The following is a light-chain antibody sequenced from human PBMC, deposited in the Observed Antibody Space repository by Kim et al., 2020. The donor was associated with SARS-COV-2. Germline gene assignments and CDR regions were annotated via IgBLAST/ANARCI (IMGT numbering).Light chain of an antibody. V-gene: IGKV1-8*01. CDR3: QQYYDYPRT. J-gene: IGKJ1*01. CDR2: AAS. CDR1: QGISTY. Sequence: ASTGDRVTITCRASQGISTYLAWYQQKPGKAPKLLIYAASTSQSGVPSRFSGSGSGTDFTLTISCLQSEDFATYYCQQYYDYPRTFGQGTKVDIK.